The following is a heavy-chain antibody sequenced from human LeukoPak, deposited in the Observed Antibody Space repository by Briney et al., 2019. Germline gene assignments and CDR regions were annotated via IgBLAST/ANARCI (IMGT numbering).Heavy chain of an antibody. J-gene: IGHJ4*02. Sequence: SETLSLTCTVSGGSISSSSYYWGWIRQPPGKGLEWIGSIYYSGGTYYNPSLKSRVTISVDTSKNQFSLKLSSVTAADTAVYYCASYRYDILTGSHPLDYWGQGTLVTVSS. D-gene: IGHD3-9*01. CDR3: ASYRYDILTGSHPLDY. CDR2: IYYSGGT. V-gene: IGHV4-39*01. CDR1: GGSISSSSYY.